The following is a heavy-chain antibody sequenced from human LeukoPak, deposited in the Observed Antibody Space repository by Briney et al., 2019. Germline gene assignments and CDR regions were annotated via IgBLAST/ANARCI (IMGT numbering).Heavy chain of an antibody. CDR3: ARDVMEYQLLPPTINYGMDV. D-gene: IGHD2-2*01. J-gene: IGHJ6*02. CDR1: GFTFNTYT. CDR2: ISGSSGII. Sequence: GGSLRLSCAASGFTFNTYTMNWVRQAPGKGLEWVSYISGSSGIIDYADSVRGRFTISRDNAKNSLYLQMNSLRAEDTAVYYCARDVMEYQLLPPTINYGMDVWGQGTTVTVSS. V-gene: IGHV3-48*01.